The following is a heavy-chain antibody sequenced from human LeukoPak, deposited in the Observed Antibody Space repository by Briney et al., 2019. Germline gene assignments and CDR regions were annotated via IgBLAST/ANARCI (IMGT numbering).Heavy chain of an antibody. CDR1: GFSFSNYW. V-gene: IGHV3-7*03. CDR2: TNQDGSEK. J-gene: IGHJ4*02. CDR3: ARGPRSGYSEGSFDY. Sequence: PGGSLRLSCAASGFSFSNYWMSWVRQAPGKGLEWVANTNQDGSEKYYVDSVKGRFTISRDNAKNSLYLQMNSLRAEDTALYYCARGPRSGYSEGSFDYWGQGTLVTVSS. D-gene: IGHD3-22*01.